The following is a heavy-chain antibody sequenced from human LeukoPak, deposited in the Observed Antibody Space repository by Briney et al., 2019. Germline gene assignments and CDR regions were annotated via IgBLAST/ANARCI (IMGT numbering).Heavy chain of an antibody. CDR3: AKAASGSGWTDAFDI. V-gene: IGHV3-23*01. CDR1: GFTSSSYT. CDR2: ISGGGGST. Sequence: PGGSLRLSCAASGFTSSSYTMSWVRQAPGKGLEWVSAISGGGGSTYYADSVKGRFTISRDTSKNTLYLQMNTLGAEDTALYYCAKAASGSGWTDAFDIWGQGTMVTVSS. D-gene: IGHD6-25*01. J-gene: IGHJ3*02.